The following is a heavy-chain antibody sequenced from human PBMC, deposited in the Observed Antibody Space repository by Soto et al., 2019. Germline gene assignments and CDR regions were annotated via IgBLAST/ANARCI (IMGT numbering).Heavy chain of an antibody. J-gene: IGHJ4*02. CDR3: TRDWEITVSTWSFGGF. Sequence: QVQLVQSGAEVKKPGSSVKVSCKASGGTFSPYTINWVRQAPGQGLEWMGRIIPFHGVTNYAQKFQARVTIIADKSTCTAYMALSGLRFEDTAMYYCTRDWEITVSTWSFGGFWGRGTLVTVSS. D-gene: IGHD3-10*01. CDR2: IIPFHGVT. CDR1: GGTFSPYT. V-gene: IGHV1-69*08.